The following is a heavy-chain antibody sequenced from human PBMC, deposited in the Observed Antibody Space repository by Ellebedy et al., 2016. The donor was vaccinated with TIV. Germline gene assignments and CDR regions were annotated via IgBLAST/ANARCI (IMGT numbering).Heavy chain of an antibody. D-gene: IGHD6-13*01. Sequence: MPSETLSLTCTVSGGSISSYYWSWIRQPPGKGLEWIGYIYYSGSTNYNPSLKSRVTISVDTSKNRFSLKLSSVTAADTAGYYCARVVWQQPVSYAFDIWGQGTMVTVSS. CDR1: GGSISSYY. CDR3: ARVVWQQPVSYAFDI. CDR2: IYYSGST. V-gene: IGHV4-59*01. J-gene: IGHJ3*02.